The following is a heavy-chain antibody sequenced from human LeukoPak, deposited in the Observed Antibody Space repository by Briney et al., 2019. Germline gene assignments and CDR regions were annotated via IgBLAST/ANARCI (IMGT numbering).Heavy chain of an antibody. CDR3: ARARLSFTRGIGANYFDY. CDR1: GFTFDDYG. V-gene: IGHV3-20*04. D-gene: IGHD2-15*01. J-gene: IGHJ4*02. Sequence: GGSLRLSCAASGFTFDDYGMSWVRQAPGKGLEWVSGINWNGGSTGYADSVKGRFTISRDNAKNFLYLQVNSLRADDTAVYYCARARLSFTRGIGANYFDYWGQGTPVTVSS. CDR2: INWNGGST.